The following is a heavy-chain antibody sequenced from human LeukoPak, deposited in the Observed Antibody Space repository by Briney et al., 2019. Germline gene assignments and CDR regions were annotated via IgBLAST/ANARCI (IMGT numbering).Heavy chain of an antibody. Sequence: GASVKVSCKASGYTFTGYYMHWVRQAPGQGLEWMGWINPNSGGTNYAQKFQGRVTMTRDTSISTAYMELSRLRSDDTAVYYCAREGSPIAAAGRVWVSDAFDIWGQGTMVTVSS. J-gene: IGHJ3*02. CDR1: GYTFTGYY. D-gene: IGHD6-13*01. V-gene: IGHV1-2*02. CDR3: AREGSPIAAAGRVWVSDAFDI. CDR2: INPNSGGT.